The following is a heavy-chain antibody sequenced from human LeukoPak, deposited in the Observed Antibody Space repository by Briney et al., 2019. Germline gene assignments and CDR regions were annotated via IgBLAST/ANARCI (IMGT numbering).Heavy chain of an antibody. CDR1: GYTFTSYA. V-gene: IGHV7-4-1*02. J-gene: IGHJ5*02. CDR2: INTNTGNP. D-gene: IGHD4-17*01. CDR3: ARGRRDGDYSRDWCDP. Sequence: GASVKVSCKASGYTFTSYAINWVRQAPGQGLEWMGWINTNTGNPTYAQGFTGRFVFSLDTSVSTAYLQISSLKAEDTAVYYCARGRRDGDYSRDWCDPWGQGTLVTVTS.